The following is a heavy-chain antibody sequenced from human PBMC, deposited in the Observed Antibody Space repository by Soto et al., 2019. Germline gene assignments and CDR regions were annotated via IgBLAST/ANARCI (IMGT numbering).Heavy chain of an antibody. Sequence: GALVKVSCKASGYTFTSYYMHWVRQAPGQGLEWMGIINPSGGSTSYAQKFQGRVTMTRDTSTSTVYMELSSLRSEDTAVYYCARDRGMVRGVIITYYYGMDVWGQGTTVTVSS. CDR3: ARDRGMVRGVIITYYYGMDV. CDR2: INPSGGST. CDR1: GYTFTSYY. J-gene: IGHJ6*02. D-gene: IGHD3-10*01. V-gene: IGHV1-46*01.